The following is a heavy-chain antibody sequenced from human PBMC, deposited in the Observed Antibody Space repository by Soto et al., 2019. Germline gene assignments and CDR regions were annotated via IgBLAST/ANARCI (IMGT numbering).Heavy chain of an antibody. CDR3: ARMAEMATNSWFDP. CDR1: GGTFGSYA. CDR2: IIPIFGTA. V-gene: IGHV1-69*12. D-gene: IGHD5-12*01. J-gene: IGHJ5*02. Sequence: QVQLVQSGAEVKKPGSSVKVSCKASGGTFGSYAISWVRQAPGQGFEWMGGIIPIFGTANYAQKFQGRVTITADESTSTAYMELSSLISEDTAVYYCARMAEMATNSWFDPWGQGTLVIVSS.